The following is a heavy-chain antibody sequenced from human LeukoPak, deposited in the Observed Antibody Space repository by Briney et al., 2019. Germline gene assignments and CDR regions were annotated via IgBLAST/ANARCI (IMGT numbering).Heavy chain of an antibody. CDR3: ARGLRYFDWLLEYDAFDI. V-gene: IGHV1-8*03. J-gene: IGHJ3*02. Sequence: ASVKVSCKASGYTFTSYDINWVRQATGQGLEWMGWMNPNSGNTGYAQKFQGRVTITTNTSISTAYMELSSLRSVDTAVYYCARGLRYFDWLLEYDAFDIWGQGTMVTVSS. CDR2: MNPNSGNT. D-gene: IGHD3-9*01. CDR1: GYTFTSYD.